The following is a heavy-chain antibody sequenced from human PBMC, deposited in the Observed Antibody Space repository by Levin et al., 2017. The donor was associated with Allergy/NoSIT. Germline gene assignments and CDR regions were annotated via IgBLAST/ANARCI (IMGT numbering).Heavy chain of an antibody. CDR1: GYTINSYW. CDR2: LSPSSSSF. CDR3: ARWGGLSRERGFDF. Sequence: KVSCQASGYTINSYWIAWVRHLPGKGLEWMALLSPSSSSFLSPPSSAVQVIVSADKTIKTAYLQWSSLTASDSGTYYCARWGGLSRERGFDFWGQGTLVTVS. J-gene: IGHJ5*01. D-gene: IGHD1-1*01. V-gene: IGHV5-51*01.